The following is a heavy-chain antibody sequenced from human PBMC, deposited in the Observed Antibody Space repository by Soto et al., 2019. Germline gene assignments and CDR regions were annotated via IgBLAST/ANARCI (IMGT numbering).Heavy chain of an antibody. CDR2: INHSGST. J-gene: IGHJ4*02. Sequence: PSETLSLTCAVYGGSFSGYYWSWIRQPPGKGLEWIGEINHSGSTNYNPSLKSRVTISVDRSKNQFSLKLTSVTVEDTAVYYCATSYGNAWYTYWGQGTQVTV. D-gene: IGHD6-13*01. CDR3: ATSYGNAWYTY. CDR1: GGSFSGYY. V-gene: IGHV4-34*01.